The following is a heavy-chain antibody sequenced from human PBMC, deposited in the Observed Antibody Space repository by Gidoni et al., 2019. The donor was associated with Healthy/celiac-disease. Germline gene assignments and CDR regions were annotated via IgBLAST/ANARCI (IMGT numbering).Heavy chain of an antibody. CDR3: ARGEGYCSSTSCWPDY. Sequence: QVQLQESGPGLVKPSETLSLTCTGSGGSLRSYYWSWIRQPPGKGLEWIGYIYYSGSTNYNPSLKSRVTISVDTSKNQFSLKLSSVTAADTAVYYCARGEGYCSSTSCWPDYWGQGTLVTVSS. CDR1: GGSLRSYY. CDR2: IYYSGST. J-gene: IGHJ4*02. V-gene: IGHV4-59*01. D-gene: IGHD2-2*01.